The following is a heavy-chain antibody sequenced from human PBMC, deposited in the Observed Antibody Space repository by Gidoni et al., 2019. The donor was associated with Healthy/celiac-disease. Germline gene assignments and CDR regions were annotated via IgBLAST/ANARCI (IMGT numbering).Heavy chain of an antibody. CDR3: ARDEGYCSGGSCYSYNWFDP. D-gene: IGHD2-15*01. CDR2: INPSGGST. J-gene: IGHJ5*02. V-gene: IGHV1-46*01. CDR1: GYTFTSYY. Sequence: QVQLVQSGAEVKTPGASVKVSCTASGYTFTSYYMHWVRQAPGQGLEWMGIINPSGGSTSYAQKFQGRVTMTRDTSTSTVYMELSSLRSEDTAVYYCARDEGYCSGGSCYSYNWFDPWGQGTLVTVSS.